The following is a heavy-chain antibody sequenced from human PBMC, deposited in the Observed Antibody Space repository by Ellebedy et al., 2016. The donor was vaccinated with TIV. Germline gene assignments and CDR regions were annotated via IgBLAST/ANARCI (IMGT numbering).Heavy chain of an antibody. D-gene: IGHD4-17*01. J-gene: IGHJ5*01. V-gene: IGHV3-7*01. CDR1: GFTFRSYW. CDR3: ARRGSYGDYAVQINNWFDS. Sequence: GESLKISCAASGFTFRSYWKGWVRQAPGKGLEWVANIYQDGSQNYYVDSVQGRFTISRDNAKNSLYLQRNSLKVEDTAVYYCARRGSYGDYAVQINNWFDSWGQGTLVTVYS. CDR2: IYQDGSQN.